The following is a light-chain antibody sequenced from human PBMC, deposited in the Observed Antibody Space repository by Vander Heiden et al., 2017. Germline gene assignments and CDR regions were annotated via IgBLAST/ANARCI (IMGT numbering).Light chain of an antibody. V-gene: IGLV1-40*01. J-gene: IGLJ2*01. CDR1: STNIGAGYD. CDR2: GNS. CDR3: QSYDSSLSGPVV. Sequence: QSVLTQPPSVSGAPGQRVTISCTERSTNIGAGYDVHWYQQLPGTAPKLLIYGNSNRPSGVPDRFSGSKSGTSASLAITGLQAEDEADYYCQSYDSSLSGPVVFGGGTKLTVL.